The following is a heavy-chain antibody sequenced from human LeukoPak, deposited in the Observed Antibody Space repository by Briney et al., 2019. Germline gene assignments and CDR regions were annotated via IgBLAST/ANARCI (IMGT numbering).Heavy chain of an antibody. CDR3: ARGDSSGWYPYYFDY. V-gene: IGHV4-34*01. J-gene: IGHJ4*02. D-gene: IGHD6-19*01. Sequence: SETLSLTCAVYGGSFSGYYWSWIRQPPGKGLEWIGEINHSGSTNYNPSLKSRVTISVDTSKNQFSLKLSSVTAVDTAVYYCARGDSSGWYPYYFDYWGQGTLVTVSS. CDR2: INHSGST. CDR1: GGSFSGYY.